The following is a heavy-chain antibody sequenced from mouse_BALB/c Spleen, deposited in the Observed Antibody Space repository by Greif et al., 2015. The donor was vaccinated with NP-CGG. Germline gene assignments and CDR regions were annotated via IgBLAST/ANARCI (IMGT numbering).Heavy chain of an antibody. J-gene: IGHJ1*01. V-gene: IGHV5-4*02. CDR2: ISDGGSYT. CDR1: GFTFSDYY. Sequence: EVKLMESGGGLVKPGGSLKLSCAASGFTFSDYYMYWVRQTPEKRLEWVATISDGGSYTYYPDSVKGRFTISRDNAKNNLYLQMSSLKSEDTAMCYCARDGNYWYFDVWGAGTTVTVSS. D-gene: IGHD2-1*01. CDR3: ARDGNYWYFDV.